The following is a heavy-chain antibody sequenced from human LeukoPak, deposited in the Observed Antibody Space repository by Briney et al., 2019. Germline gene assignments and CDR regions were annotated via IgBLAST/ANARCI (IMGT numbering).Heavy chain of an antibody. V-gene: IGHV4-4*07. CDR1: GGSISNYY. Sequence: SEXLSLTCTVSGGSISNYYWSWIRQPAGKGLEWIGRINTSGSTNYNPFLTSRGTMSVDTSKKQFSLKLSYVTAADTAVYYCAREVSVGATRTLDPWGQGTLVTVSS. D-gene: IGHD1-26*01. CDR3: AREVSVGATRTLDP. J-gene: IGHJ5*02. CDR2: INTSGST.